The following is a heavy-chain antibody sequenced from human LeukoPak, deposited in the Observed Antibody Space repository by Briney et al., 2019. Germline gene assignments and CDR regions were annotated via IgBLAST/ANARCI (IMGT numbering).Heavy chain of an antibody. J-gene: IGHJ6*03. Sequence: ASVKVSCKASGGTFSSSAISWVRQAPGQGLEWMGGIIPIFGTANYAQKFQGRVTITADESTSTAYMELSSLRSEDTAVYYCAIVDTAMVTDYYYYYMDVWGKGTTVTISS. CDR1: GGTFSSSA. D-gene: IGHD5-18*01. CDR3: AIVDTAMVTDYYYYYMDV. V-gene: IGHV1-69*13. CDR2: IIPIFGTA.